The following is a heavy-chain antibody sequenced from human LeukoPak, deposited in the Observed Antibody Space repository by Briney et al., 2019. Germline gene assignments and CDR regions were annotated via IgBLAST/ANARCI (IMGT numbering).Heavy chain of an antibody. V-gene: IGHV4-59*08. D-gene: IGHD6-19*01. CDR2: IYSSGST. CDR3: ARRSSSTGWSFDY. Sequence: PSETLSLTCTVSGGSISSYYWTWIRQPPGKGLEWIGQIYSSGSTNYSPSLKGRVTISVDTSKNQFSLELNSVTAADTALYYCARRSSSTGWSFDYWGQGTLVAVSS. CDR1: GGSISSYY. J-gene: IGHJ4*02.